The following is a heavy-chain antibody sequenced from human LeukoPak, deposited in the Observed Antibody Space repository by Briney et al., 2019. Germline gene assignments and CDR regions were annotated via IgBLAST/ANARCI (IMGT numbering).Heavy chain of an antibody. D-gene: IGHD2-2*01. CDR3: AKVRSVVPAARTTSYFDY. CDR1: GFTFSSHA. V-gene: IGHV3-23*01. J-gene: IGHJ4*02. CDR2: ISGSGGST. Sequence: SGGSLRLSCAASGFTFSSHAMSWVRQAPGKGLEWVSAISGSGGSTYYADSVKGRFTISRDNSKNTLYLQMNSLRAEDTAVYYCAKVRSVVPAARTTSYFDYWGQGTLVTVSS.